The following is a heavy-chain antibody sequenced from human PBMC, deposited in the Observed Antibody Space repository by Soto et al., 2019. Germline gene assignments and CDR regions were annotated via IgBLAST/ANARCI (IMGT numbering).Heavy chain of an antibody. CDR2: IYYSGST. Sequence: SETLSLTCTVSGGSISTPTDYWGWIRQPPGKGLEWIEYIYYSGSTNYNPSLKSRVTISVDTSKNQFSLKLSSVTAADTAVYYCARQTVDTAMVQERWFDPWAREPWSPSPQ. CDR1: GGSISTPTDY. J-gene: IGHJ5*02. V-gene: IGHV4-61*01. CDR3: ARQTVDTAMVQERWFDP. D-gene: IGHD5-18*01.